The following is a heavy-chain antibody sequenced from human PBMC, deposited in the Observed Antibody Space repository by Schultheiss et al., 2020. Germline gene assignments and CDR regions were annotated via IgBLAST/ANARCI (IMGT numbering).Heavy chain of an antibody. D-gene: IGHD1-26*01. CDR2: IYYSAST. CDR3: ATGVGTTPYY. Sequence: SQTLSLTCTVSGGSISSGGYYWSWIRQRPGKGLEWIGFIYYSASTNYNPSLKSRVTISVDTSKNQFSLKLSSVTAADTAVYYCATGVGTTPYYWGQGTLVTVSS. J-gene: IGHJ4*02. V-gene: IGHV4-61*08. CDR1: GGSISSGGYY.